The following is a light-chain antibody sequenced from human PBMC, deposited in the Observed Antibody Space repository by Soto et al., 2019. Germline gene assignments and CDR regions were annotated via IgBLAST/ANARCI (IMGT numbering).Light chain of an antibody. CDR3: QQYLNSPPLT. V-gene: IGKV3-20*01. CDR1: QSVSSNY. CDR2: GAS. J-gene: IGKJ4*01. Sequence: EIVLTQSPGTLSLSPGERATLSCRASQSVSSNYLAWYQQKPGQAPRLLIYGASSRATGIPGRFSGSGSGTDFTLTISRLEPEDFAVYYCQQYLNSPPLTFGGGTKVENK.